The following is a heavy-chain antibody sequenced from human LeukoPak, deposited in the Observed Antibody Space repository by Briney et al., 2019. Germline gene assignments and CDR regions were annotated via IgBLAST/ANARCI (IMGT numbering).Heavy chain of an antibody. J-gene: IGHJ4*02. Sequence: GSLRLSCAASGFTFSSYAMSWFRQAPGKGLEWVSGISGSGGSTYYADSVKGRFTISRDNSKNTLYLQMNSLRAEDTAVYYCAKASSRSAIVVVPAIDYWGQGTLVTVSS. CDR3: AKASSRSAIVVVPAIDY. CDR1: GFTFSSYA. CDR2: ISGSGGST. D-gene: IGHD2-2*01. V-gene: IGHV3-23*01.